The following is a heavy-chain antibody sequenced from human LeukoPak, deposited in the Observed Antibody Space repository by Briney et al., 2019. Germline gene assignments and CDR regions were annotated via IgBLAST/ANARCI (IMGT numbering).Heavy chain of an antibody. CDR1: GVSITSYY. D-gene: IGHD6-13*01. Sequence: TPSETLSLTRTVSGVSITSYYWSWIRQPPGKGLEWIGYIFYNGSPNYNPSLKSRVTISIDTSENQFSLKLTSVTAADTAVYYCARDSPPWAAGAVPFDYWGQGTLVTVSS. CDR3: ARDSPPWAAGAVPFDY. CDR2: IFYNGSP. V-gene: IGHV4-59*01. J-gene: IGHJ4*02.